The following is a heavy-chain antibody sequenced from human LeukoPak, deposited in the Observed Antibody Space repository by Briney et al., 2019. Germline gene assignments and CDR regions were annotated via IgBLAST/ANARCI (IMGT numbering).Heavy chain of an antibody. Sequence: ASVKVSCKASGYTFTGYYMHWVRQAPGQGLEWMGWINPNSGGTNYAQKFQGRVTMTRDTSISTAYMELSRLRSDDTAVCYCARVRLRSSSYGSGSYYGRWFDPWGQGTLVTVSS. CDR2: INPNSGGT. CDR3: ARVRLRSSSYGSGSYYGRWFDP. J-gene: IGHJ5*02. CDR1: GYTFTGYY. D-gene: IGHD3-10*01. V-gene: IGHV1-2*02.